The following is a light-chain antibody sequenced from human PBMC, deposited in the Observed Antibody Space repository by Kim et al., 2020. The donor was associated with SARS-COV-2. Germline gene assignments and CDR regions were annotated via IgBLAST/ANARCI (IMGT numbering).Light chain of an antibody. CDR2: DAS. CDR3: QQYNEWRT. V-gene: IGKV3-15*01. Sequence: EIVMTQSPATLSVSPGERATLSCRASQNIRDNLAWYQQKPGQAPRLLIYDASTRATDIPARFSGSGSGTEFTLTISSLQSEDCALYYCQQYNEWRTFGQGTKLEI. CDR1: QNIRDN. J-gene: IGKJ2*01.